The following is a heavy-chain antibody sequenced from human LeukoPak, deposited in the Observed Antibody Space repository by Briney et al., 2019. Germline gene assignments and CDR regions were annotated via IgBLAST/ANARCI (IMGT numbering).Heavy chain of an antibody. Sequence: ASVKVSCKASGGTFSSYAISWVRQAPGQGLEWMGGIIPIFGTANYAQKFQGRVTITAGESTSTAYMELSSLRSEDTAVYYCARGLDYDILTGYYKNYFDYWGQGTLVTVSS. CDR3: ARGLDYDILTGYYKNYFDY. D-gene: IGHD3-9*01. V-gene: IGHV1-69*01. CDR2: IIPIFGTA. CDR1: GGTFSSYA. J-gene: IGHJ4*02.